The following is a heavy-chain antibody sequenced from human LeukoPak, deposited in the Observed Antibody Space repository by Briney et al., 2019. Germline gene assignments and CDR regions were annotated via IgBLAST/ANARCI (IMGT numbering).Heavy chain of an antibody. CDR3: ASSSTSAGAFDI. D-gene: IGHD2-2*01. V-gene: IGHV4-59*11. CDR2: IYSSGST. CDR1: GGSLSSHY. J-gene: IGHJ3*02. Sequence: PSETLSLTCTVSGGSLSSHYWSWIRQPPGNGLEWSGYIYSSGSTNYNPSLQSRVTISVQTSKNPFSLKLSSETAADTAVYYCASSSTSAGAFDIWGQGTIVTVSS.